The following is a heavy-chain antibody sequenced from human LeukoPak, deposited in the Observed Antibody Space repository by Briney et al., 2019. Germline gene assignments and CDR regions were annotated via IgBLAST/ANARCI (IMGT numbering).Heavy chain of an antibody. CDR2: MYYSGST. D-gene: IGHD6-19*01. CDR1: GGSISSSRYY. CDR3: ARDQQWLAGDFDY. V-gene: IGHV4-39*07. Sequence: SETLSLTCTVSGGSISSSRYYWGWIRQPPGKGLEWIGSMYYSGSTYYNPSLKSRVTISVDMSKNQFSLKLSSVTAADTAVYYCARDQQWLAGDFDYWAREPWSPSPQ. J-gene: IGHJ4*02.